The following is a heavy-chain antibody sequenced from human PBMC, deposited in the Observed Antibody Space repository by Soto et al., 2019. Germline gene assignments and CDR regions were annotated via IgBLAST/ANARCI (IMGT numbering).Heavy chain of an antibody. D-gene: IGHD3-16*01. CDR1: GFTFSSYG. CDR2: ISYDGSNK. V-gene: IGHV3-30*18. Sequence: VGSLRLSCAASGFTFSSYGMHWVRQAPGKGLEWVAVISYDGSNKYYADSVKGRFTISRDNSKNTLYLQMNSLRAEDTAVYYCAKDGGMEPNYYYMDVWGKGTTVTVSS. CDR3: AKDGGMEPNYYYMDV. J-gene: IGHJ6*03.